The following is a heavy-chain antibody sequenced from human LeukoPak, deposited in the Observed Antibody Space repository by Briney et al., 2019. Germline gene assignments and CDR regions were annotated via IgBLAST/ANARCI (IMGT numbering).Heavy chain of an antibody. Sequence: GGSLRLSCAACGFTFSSYSMNWVRQVPGKGLGWVSSISSSSSYIYYADSVKGRFTISRDNAKNSLYLQMNSLRAEDTAVYYCARDPQPGYSYGFFDYWGQGTLVTVSS. CDR1: GFTFSSYS. CDR3: ARDPQPGYSYGFFDY. CDR2: ISSSSSYI. J-gene: IGHJ4*02. D-gene: IGHD5-18*01. V-gene: IGHV3-21*01.